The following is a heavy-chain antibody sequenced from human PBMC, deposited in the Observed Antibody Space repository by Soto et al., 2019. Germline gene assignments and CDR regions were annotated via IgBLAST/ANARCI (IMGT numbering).Heavy chain of an antibody. CDR2: ISAYNGNT. CDR1: GYSFTSYG. V-gene: IGHV1-18*01. D-gene: IGHD6-13*01. CDR3: ARDGSHYSRQLALDY. J-gene: IGHJ4*02. Sequence: QVQLVQSGAEVKKPGASVKVSCKASGYSFTSYGFNWVRQAPGQGLEWMGWISAYNGNTNYAQKLQGRVTMTTDTSTSTAYMDLRSLRSDDTAVYYCARDGSHYSRQLALDYWGQGTLVTVSS.